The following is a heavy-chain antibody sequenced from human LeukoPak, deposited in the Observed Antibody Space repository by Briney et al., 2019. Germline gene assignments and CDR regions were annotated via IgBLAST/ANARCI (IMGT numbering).Heavy chain of an antibody. V-gene: IGHV3-21*04. CDR2: ISSSSTYI. CDR1: GFTFSSYS. J-gene: IGHJ4*02. D-gene: IGHD1-26*01. Sequence: GGSLRLSCAASGFTFSSYSMNWVRQAPGKGLEWVSSISSSSTYIYYADSVKGRFTISRDNSKNTLYLQMNSLRAEDTAVYYCAKAIDEWELGPRYWGQGTLVTVSS. CDR3: AKAIDEWELGPRY.